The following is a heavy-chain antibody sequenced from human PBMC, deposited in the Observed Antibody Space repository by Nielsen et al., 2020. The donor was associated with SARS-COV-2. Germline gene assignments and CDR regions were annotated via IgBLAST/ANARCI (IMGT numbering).Heavy chain of an antibody. Sequence: GGSLTLSCAASGFTFSTFDMHWVRHSTGKGLEWVSSIGTSGATYYPGSVKGRLTISRENAKNSLYLQMNDLRAGDTAVYYCARAFYDSSGFHRAGPLDAFDIRGQGTLVTVSP. J-gene: IGHJ3*02. CDR3: ARAFYDSSGFHRAGPLDAFDI. CDR2: IGTSGAT. D-gene: IGHD3-22*01. CDR1: GFTFSTFD. V-gene: IGHV3-13*04.